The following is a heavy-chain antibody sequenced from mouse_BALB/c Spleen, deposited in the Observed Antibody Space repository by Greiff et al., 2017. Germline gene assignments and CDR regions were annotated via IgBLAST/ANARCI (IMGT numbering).Heavy chain of an antibody. V-gene: IGHV1-12*01. Sequence: QVQLQQPGAELVKPGASVKMSCKASGYTFTSYNMHWVKQTTGQGLEWIGAIYPGNGDTSYNQKFKGKATLTADKSSSTAYMQLSSLTSEDSAVYYCARWSTGTWFAYWGQGTLVTVSA. J-gene: IGHJ3*01. CDR1: GYTFTSYN. D-gene: IGHD4-1*02. CDR2: IYPGNGDT. CDR3: ARWSTGTWFAY.